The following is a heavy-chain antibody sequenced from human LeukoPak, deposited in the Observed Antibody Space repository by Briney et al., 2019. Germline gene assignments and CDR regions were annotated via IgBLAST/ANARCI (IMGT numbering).Heavy chain of an antibody. Sequence: PSETLSLTCSVYGDSISTYYWSWIRQSAGKGLEWIGCIYYTGSTNYNPSLKSRVTISVDTSKNQFSLIMRSVTAADTAVYYCARDSGTTGEVKFDPWGQGTLVTVSS. D-gene: IGHD3-10*01. J-gene: IGHJ5*02. CDR2: IYYTGST. CDR1: GDSISTYY. V-gene: IGHV4-59*01. CDR3: ARDSGTTGEVKFDP.